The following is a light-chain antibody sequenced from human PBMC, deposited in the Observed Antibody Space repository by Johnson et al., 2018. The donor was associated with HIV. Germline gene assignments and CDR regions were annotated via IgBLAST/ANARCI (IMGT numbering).Light chain of an antibody. Sequence: QSVLTQPPSVSAAPGQKVTFSFSGSTSNIGNNDVSWYRHLPGTAPNLLIYDNYNRPSGIPDRFSGSKSDTSATLDLTGLPTGDEADYYCGTWDSSLSVYVFATGTKVTVL. J-gene: IGLJ1*01. CDR2: DNY. CDR1: TSNIGNND. V-gene: IGLV1-51*01. CDR3: GTWDSSLSVYV.